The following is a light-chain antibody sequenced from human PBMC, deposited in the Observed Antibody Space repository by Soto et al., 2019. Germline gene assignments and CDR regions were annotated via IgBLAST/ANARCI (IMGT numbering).Light chain of an antibody. CDR1: QSVSSD. V-gene: IGKV3-15*01. J-gene: IGKJ3*01. CDR2: GAS. CDR3: QQYHDWPPIT. Sequence: EIVMTQSPDTLSVSPGEGVTLSCRASQSVSSDLAWYQQKPGQSPRLLMYGASTRATDIPARFSGGGSGTEFTLTISSRQYEDVAIYYCQQYHDWPPITFGPGTKVEIK.